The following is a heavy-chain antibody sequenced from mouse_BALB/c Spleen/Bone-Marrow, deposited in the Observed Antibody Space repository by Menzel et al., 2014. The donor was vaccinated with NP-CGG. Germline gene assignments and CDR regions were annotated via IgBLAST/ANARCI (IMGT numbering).Heavy chain of an antibody. Sequence: QVQLKESGAELVRPGVSVKISYKGSGYTFTDYAMHWVKQSHAKSLEWIGVIGTYYGDATYNQKFKTKATMTVDKSSSTAYMELARLTSENSALYYCAREGPWFAFWGQGTLVTVSA. CDR3: AREGPWFAF. V-gene: IGHV1S137*01. CDR1: GYTFTDYA. CDR2: IGTYYGDA. J-gene: IGHJ3*01.